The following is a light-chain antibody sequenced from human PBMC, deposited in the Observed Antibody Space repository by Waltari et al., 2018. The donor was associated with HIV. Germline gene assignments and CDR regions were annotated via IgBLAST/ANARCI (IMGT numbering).Light chain of an antibody. Sequence: EIVTTQSPATLSVSPGERATLSCRASQSVSSNLAWYQQKPGQAPRLLIYGASTRATGIPARFSGSGSGTEFTLTISSLQSEDFAVYYCQHWETFGQGTKVEIK. J-gene: IGKJ1*01. V-gene: IGKV3-15*01. CDR1: QSVSSN. CDR3: QHWET. CDR2: GAS.